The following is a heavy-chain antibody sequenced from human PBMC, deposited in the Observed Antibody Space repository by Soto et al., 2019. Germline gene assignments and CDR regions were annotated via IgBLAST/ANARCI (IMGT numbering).Heavy chain of an antibody. V-gene: IGHV4-39*01. CDR2: IYYSGST. Sequence: SETLSLTCTVSGGSISSSSYYWGWIRQPPGKGLEWIGSIYYSGSTYYNPSLKSRVTISVDTSKNQFSLKLSSVTAADTAVYYCARLRNYGSGSRYYYYYYGMDVWGQGTTVTVSS. CDR3: ARLRNYGSGSRYYYYYYGMDV. CDR1: GGSISSSSYY. D-gene: IGHD3-10*01. J-gene: IGHJ6*02.